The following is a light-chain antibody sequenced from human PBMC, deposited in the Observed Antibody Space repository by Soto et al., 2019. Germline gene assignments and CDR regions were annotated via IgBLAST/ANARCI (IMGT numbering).Light chain of an antibody. CDR1: EDVSDY. Sequence: DIKMTQSPSSLSASVGDRVTLTCQASEDVSDYVNWYQQKPGRAPKLLIYDASKLETGVPSRFSGRGSGTDCSFTIRDLQPEDFATYYCQLYKNVILTFGGGTRVDI. CDR3: QLYKNVILT. V-gene: IGKV1-33*01. J-gene: IGKJ4*01. CDR2: DAS.